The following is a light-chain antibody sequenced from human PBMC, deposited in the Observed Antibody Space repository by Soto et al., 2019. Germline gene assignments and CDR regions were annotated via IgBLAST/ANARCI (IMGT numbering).Light chain of an antibody. V-gene: IGLV2-23*01. J-gene: IGLJ1*01. CDR3: CSYAFSTYV. Sequence: QSALTQPASVSGSPGQSITISCTGTSSDVGSYNLVSWYQQHPGKAPKLMIYEGSKRPSGVSNRFSGSKSGNTASLTISGLQAEDAADYYCCSYAFSTYVFGTGTKLTVL. CDR2: EGS. CDR1: SSDVGSYNL.